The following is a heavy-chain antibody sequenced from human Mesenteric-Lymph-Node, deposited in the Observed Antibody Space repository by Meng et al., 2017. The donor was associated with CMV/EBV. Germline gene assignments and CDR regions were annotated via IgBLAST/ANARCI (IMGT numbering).Heavy chain of an antibody. D-gene: IGHD4/OR15-4a*01. CDR3: ARGANSGDY. J-gene: IGHJ4*02. CDR1: EFTFSSYW. V-gene: IGHV3-74*01. Sequence: GESLKISCAASEFTFSSYWMHWVRQAPGKGLMWVSRINSDGSGTTYADSVKGRFTISRDNAKNSLSLQMNSLRAEDTAVYYCARGANSGDYWGQGTLVTVSS. CDR2: INSDGSGT.